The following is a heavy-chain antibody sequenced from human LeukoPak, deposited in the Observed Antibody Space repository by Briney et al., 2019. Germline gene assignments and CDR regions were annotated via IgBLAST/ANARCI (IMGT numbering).Heavy chain of an antibody. V-gene: IGHV3-23*01. J-gene: IGHJ4*02. CDR2: IIHSGSTI. CDR3: ARVSLVTTSGSFSDY. D-gene: IGHD4-17*01. Sequence: GGSLRLSCAASGFTFSSYAMRWVRQAPGKGLEWVSPIIHSGSTIYYADSVKGRFTISRDNSKNTLFLQINSLSAEDTAVYYCARVSLVTTSGSFSDYWGQGTLVTVSS. CDR1: GFTFSSYA.